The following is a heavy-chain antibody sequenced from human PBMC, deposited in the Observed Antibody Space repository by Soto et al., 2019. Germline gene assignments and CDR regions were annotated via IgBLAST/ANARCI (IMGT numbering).Heavy chain of an antibody. Sequence: SETLSLTCIVSGGSISNYYWSWIRQPPGKGLEWIGYIYYSGSTNYNPSLASRVTISVDTSKNQFSLKLSSVTAADTAVYYCARHRYSYGVYYFDYWGQGTLVTVSS. CDR3: ARHRYSYGVYYFDY. CDR1: GGSISNYY. CDR2: IYYSGST. J-gene: IGHJ4*02. V-gene: IGHV4-59*08. D-gene: IGHD5-18*01.